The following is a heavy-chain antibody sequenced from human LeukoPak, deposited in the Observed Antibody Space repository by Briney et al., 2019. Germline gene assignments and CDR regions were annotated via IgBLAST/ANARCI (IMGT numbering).Heavy chain of an antibody. V-gene: IGHV3-21*06. CDR2: ISSGSTYI. J-gene: IGHJ3*02. CDR1: GFAFSSYT. D-gene: IGHD7-27*01. Sequence: GGSLRLSCAASGFAFSSYTINWLRETPGKGLEWVSSISSGSTYIYYADSVKGRFTISRDNAKNSLYLQMNSLRAEDTAVYYCARDAELGAFDIWGQGTMVTVSS. CDR3: ARDAELGAFDI.